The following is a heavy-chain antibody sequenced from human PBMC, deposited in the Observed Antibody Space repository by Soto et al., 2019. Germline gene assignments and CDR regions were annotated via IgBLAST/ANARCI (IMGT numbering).Heavy chain of an antibody. CDR3: ARRLQWQLRPLDS. V-gene: IGHV3-11*01. Sequence: LRLSCEGSGFTFNDYYMTWIRQAPGKGLEWVAYINTLSTAIYYADSVKGRFTISRDNAKNSLYLQMNGLRAEDTATYYCARRLQWQLRPLDSWGRGTLVTGLL. CDR1: GFTFNDYY. CDR2: INTLSTAI. D-gene: IGHD6-19*01. J-gene: IGHJ4*02.